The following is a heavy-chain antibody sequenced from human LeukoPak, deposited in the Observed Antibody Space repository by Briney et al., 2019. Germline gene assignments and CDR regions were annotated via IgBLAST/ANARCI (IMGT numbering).Heavy chain of an antibody. D-gene: IGHD3-10*01. CDR3: ARGSYGSGSYVY. J-gene: IGHJ4*02. Sequence: GASVKVSCKASGYTFAGYYMHWVRQAPGQGLEWMGWINPNSGGTNYAQKFQGWVTTTRDTSISTAYMELSRLRSDDTAVYYCARGSYGSGSYVYWGQGTLVTVSS. CDR2: INPNSGGT. CDR1: GYTFAGYY. V-gene: IGHV1-2*04.